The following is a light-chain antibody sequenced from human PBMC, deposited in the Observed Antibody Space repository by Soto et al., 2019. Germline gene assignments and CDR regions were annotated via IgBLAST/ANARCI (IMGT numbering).Light chain of an antibody. CDR2: GAS. Sequence: EIVLTQSPATLSLSPGERATLSCRASQSVSSYLAWYQQKPGQAPRLLIFGASSRATGIPDRFSGRGSGTDFTLTISTLEPEDFAVYYCQQFGGSSYTFGQGTKVDIK. J-gene: IGKJ2*01. V-gene: IGKV3-20*01. CDR3: QQFGGSSYT. CDR1: QSVSSY.